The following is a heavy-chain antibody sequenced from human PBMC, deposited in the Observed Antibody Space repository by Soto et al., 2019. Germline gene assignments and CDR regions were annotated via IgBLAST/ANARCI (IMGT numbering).Heavy chain of an antibody. CDR3: AKDRGDGYSLDY. J-gene: IGHJ4*02. CDR1: GFTFSSYT. D-gene: IGHD5-18*01. V-gene: IGHV3-23*01. CDR2: ISGSGGST. Sequence: XGSLRLTCAASGFTFSSYTMSWVRQAPGKGLEWVSAISGSGGSTYYADSVKGRFTISRDNSKNTLYLQMNSLRAEDTAVYYCAKDRGDGYSLDYWGQGTLVTVSS.